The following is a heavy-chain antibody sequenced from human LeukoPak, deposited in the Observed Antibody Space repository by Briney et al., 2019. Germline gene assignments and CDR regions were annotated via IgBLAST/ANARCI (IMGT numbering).Heavy chain of an antibody. CDR1: GGYISSSSYY. D-gene: IGHD4-17*01. V-gene: IGHV4-39*07. CDR2: IYYSGST. J-gene: IGHJ3*02. Sequence: SETLSLTCTVSGGYISSSSYYWGWIRQPPGKGLEWIGSIYYSGSTYYNPSLKSRVTISVDTSKNQFSLKLSSVTAADTAVYYCAREGSDYGDYHYAFDIWGQGTMVTVSS. CDR3: AREGSDYGDYHYAFDI.